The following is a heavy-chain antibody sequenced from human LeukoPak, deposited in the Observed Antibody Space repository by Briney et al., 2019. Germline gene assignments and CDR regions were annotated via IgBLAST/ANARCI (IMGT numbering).Heavy chain of an antibody. Sequence: SETLSLTCTVSGGSISSSSYYWSWIRQPPGKGLEWIGYIYYSGSTNYNPSLKSRVTISVDTSKNQFSLKLSSVTAADTAVYYCARDLRGWWDYWGQGTLVTVSS. CDR3: ARDLRGWWDY. D-gene: IGHD6-19*01. CDR1: GGSISSSSYY. J-gene: IGHJ4*02. V-gene: IGHV4-61*01. CDR2: IYYSGST.